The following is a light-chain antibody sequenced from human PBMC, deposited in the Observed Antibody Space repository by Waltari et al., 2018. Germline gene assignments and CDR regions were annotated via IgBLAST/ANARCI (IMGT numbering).Light chain of an antibody. CDR1: QSVSSG. CDR3: QQYSNWPLT. CDR2: AAS. V-gene: IGKV3D-20*02. J-gene: IGKJ4*01. Sequence: EIVLTQSPATLSLSPRERATLSCRASQSVSSGLAWYQQKPGQAPRLLISAASSRATGIPDRFSGSGSGTDFTLTISSLEPEDFAVYYCQQYSNWPLTFGGGTKVEIK.